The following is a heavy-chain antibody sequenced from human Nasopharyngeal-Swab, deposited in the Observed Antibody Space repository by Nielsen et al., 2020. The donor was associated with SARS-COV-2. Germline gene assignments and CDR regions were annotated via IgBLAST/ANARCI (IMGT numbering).Heavy chain of an antibody. Sequence: GESLKISCAASGFTVSSNYMSWVRQPPGKGLEWVSVIYSGGSTYYIDSVKGRFTVSRDNSRNTLYLQMNSLRPEDTAVYYCAREKAVAGIGGYHYYGMDVWGQGTTVTVSS. J-gene: IGHJ6*02. CDR1: GFTVSSNY. CDR2: IYSGGST. CDR3: AREKAVAGIGGYHYYGMDV. D-gene: IGHD6-19*01. V-gene: IGHV3-53*05.